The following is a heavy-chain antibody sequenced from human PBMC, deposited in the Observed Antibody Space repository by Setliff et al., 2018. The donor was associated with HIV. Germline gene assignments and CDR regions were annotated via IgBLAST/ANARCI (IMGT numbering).Heavy chain of an antibody. CDR1: GGTFTSSA. Sequence: ASVKVSCKASGGTFTSSAISWVRQARGQGLEWMGAIIPHFDAPQYAQKLQGRVTITADQSTSTAYMELSGLTSEDTAVYYCASPRLDWSFSHFDYWGQGTPVTVSS. CDR2: IIPHFDAP. D-gene: IGHD3-9*01. J-gene: IGHJ4*02. V-gene: IGHV1-69*13. CDR3: ASPRLDWSFSHFDY.